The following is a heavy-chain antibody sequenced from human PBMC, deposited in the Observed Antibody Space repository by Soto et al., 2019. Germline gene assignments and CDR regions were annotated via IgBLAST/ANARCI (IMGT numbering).Heavy chain of an antibody. CDR1: GYTFTGYY. J-gene: IGHJ2*01. V-gene: IGHV1-2*04. CDR3: AREAVGLGIWYFDL. D-gene: IGHD1-26*01. CDR2: INPNSGGT. Sequence: ASVKVSCKASGYTFTGYYMHWVRQAPGQGLEWMGWINPNSGGTNYAQKFQGWVTMTRDTSISTAYMELSRLRSDDTAVYYCAREAVGLGIWYFDLWGRGTLVTVSS.